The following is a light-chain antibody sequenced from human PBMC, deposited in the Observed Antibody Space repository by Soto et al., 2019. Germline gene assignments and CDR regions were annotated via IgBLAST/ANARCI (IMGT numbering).Light chain of an antibody. CDR3: SSYTDSSNYV. Sequence: QSVLTQPPSVSAAPGQKVTISCSGSSSNIGGNSVSWYQQLPGTAPKLMIYQVTNRPSGVSNRFSGSRSGNTASLTISGLQAEDEADYYCSSYTDSSNYVFGTGTKVTVL. CDR2: QVT. V-gene: IGLV2-14*01. CDR1: SSNIGGNS. J-gene: IGLJ1*01.